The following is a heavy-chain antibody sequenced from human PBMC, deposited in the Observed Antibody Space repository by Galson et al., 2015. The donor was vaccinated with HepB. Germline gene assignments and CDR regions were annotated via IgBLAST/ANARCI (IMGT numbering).Heavy chain of an antibody. Sequence: SLRLSCAASGFTFDDYAMHWVRQAPGKGLEWVSGITWNSGGIGYADSVKGRFTISRDNAKKSLYLQMNSLRAEDTALYYCAKGLAVAQWSYYGMDVWGQGTTVTVSS. D-gene: IGHD6-19*01. CDR2: ITWNSGGI. J-gene: IGHJ6*02. V-gene: IGHV3-9*01. CDR3: AKGLAVAQWSYYGMDV. CDR1: GFTFDDYA.